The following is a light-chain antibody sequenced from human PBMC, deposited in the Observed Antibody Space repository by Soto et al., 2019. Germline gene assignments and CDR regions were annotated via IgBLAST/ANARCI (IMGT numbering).Light chain of an antibody. CDR2: DVS. J-gene: IGLJ2*01. Sequence: QSVLTQPASVSGSPGQSITISCTGTSSDVGGYNYVSWYQQHPGKAPKLMIYDVSNRPSGVSNRFSCSKSGNTASLTISGXXXXXXXXYYCSSYTSSSTFMLFGGGTKL. CDR3: SSYTSSSTFML. V-gene: IGLV2-14*01. CDR1: SSDVGGYNY.